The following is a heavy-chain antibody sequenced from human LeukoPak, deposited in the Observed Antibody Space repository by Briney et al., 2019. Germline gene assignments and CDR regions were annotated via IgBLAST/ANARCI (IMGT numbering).Heavy chain of an antibody. CDR1: GGTFSGYY. J-gene: IGHJ5*02. CDR2: INHSGST. V-gene: IGHV4-34*01. D-gene: IGHD3-10*01. Sequence: SETLSLTCAVYGGTFSGYYWSWIRQPPGKGLEWIGEINHSGSTNYNPSLKSRVTISVDTSKNQFSLKLSSVTAADTAVYYCASTGGHYGSGSYYRKRRNWFDPWGQGTLVTVSS. CDR3: ASTGGHYGSGSYYRKRRNWFDP.